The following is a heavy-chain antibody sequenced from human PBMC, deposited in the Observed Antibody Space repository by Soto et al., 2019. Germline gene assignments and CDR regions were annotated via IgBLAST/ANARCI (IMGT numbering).Heavy chain of an antibody. CDR3: ARQLDTAMVREYYFDY. V-gene: IGHV1-18*04. CDR2: ISAYNGNT. Sequence: GASVKVSCKASGYTFTSYGISWVRQAPGQGLEWMGWISAYNGNTNYAQKLQGRVTMTTDTSTSTAYMELRSLRSDDTAVYYCARQLDTAMVREYYFDYWGQGTLVTVSS. D-gene: IGHD5-18*01. J-gene: IGHJ4*02. CDR1: GYTFTSYG.